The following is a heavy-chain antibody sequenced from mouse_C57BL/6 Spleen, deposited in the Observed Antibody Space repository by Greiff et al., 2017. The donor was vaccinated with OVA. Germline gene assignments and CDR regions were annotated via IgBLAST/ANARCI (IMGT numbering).Heavy chain of an antibody. CDR2: INYDGSST. Sequence: EVKLMESEGGLVQPGSSMKLSCTASGFTFSDYYMAWVRQVPEKGLEWVANINYDGSSTYYLDSLKSRFIISRDNAKNILYLQMSSLKSEGTATYYCARSTVVDYYAMDYWGQGTSVTVSS. J-gene: IGHJ4*01. D-gene: IGHD1-1*01. V-gene: IGHV5-16*01. CDR1: GFTFSDYY. CDR3: ARSTVVDYYAMDY.